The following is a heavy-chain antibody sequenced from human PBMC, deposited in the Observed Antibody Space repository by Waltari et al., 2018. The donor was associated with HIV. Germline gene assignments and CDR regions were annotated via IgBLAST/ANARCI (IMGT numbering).Heavy chain of an antibody. Sequence: QVQLQQWGAGLLKPSETLSLTCAVSGGSFSAYYWSWIRQTPGRGLEWIGEINQSGNCHQSPSLKSRLTVSVDTSKNQFSLKMTSMTAADTAVYYCARGSPTLQFYDDFSGYLDAFDVWGHGTMVTVSS. CDR1: GGSFSAYY. CDR2: INQSGNC. CDR3: ARGSPTLQFYDDFSGYLDAFDV. V-gene: IGHV4-34*01. J-gene: IGHJ3*01. D-gene: IGHD3-22*01.